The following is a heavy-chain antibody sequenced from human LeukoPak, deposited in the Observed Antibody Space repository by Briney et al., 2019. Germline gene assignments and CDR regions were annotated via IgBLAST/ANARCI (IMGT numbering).Heavy chain of an antibody. V-gene: IGHV3-33*01. D-gene: IGHD3-9*01. J-gene: IGHJ4*02. CDR2: IWYDGSNK. Sequence: GRSLRLSCAASGFTFSNYGIHWVRQAPGKGLEWVALIWYDGSNKYYADSVKGRFTISRDNSKNTLYLQMNSLRAEDTAVYYCARDAGRYFDWLGYWGQGTLVTVSS. CDR1: GFTFSNYG. CDR3: ARDAGRYFDWLGY.